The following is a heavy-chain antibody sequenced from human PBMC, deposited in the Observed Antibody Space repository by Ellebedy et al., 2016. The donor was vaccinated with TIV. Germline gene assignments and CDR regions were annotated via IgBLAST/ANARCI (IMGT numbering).Heavy chain of an antibody. Sequence: ASVKVSCKASGYTFTSYGISWVRQAPGQGLEWMGWISGYNGNTNYAQKLQGRVTMTTDTSPSTAYMELRSLRSDDTAVYYCARDTISGSHPYGMDVWGQGTTVTVSS. CDR1: GYTFTSYG. V-gene: IGHV1-18*01. J-gene: IGHJ6*02. CDR2: ISGYNGNT. D-gene: IGHD1-26*01. CDR3: ARDTISGSHPYGMDV.